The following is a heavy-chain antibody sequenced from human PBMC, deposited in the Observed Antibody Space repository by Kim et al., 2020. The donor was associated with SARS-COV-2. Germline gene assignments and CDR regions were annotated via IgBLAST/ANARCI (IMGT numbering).Heavy chain of an antibody. V-gene: IGHV1-18*01. J-gene: IGHJ5*01. CDR1: GYTFSNYH. CDR3: ARMDMGSSGWYWNNWFDS. Sequence: ASVKVSCKASGYTFSNYHISWVRQAPGQGLEWMGWISAYSGNIIYAQKFQGRATMTTDTSTSTAYMELRSLRSDDTAVYYCARMDMGSSGWYWNNWFDSWGQGTLVTVSS. CDR2: ISAYSGNI. D-gene: IGHD6-19*01.